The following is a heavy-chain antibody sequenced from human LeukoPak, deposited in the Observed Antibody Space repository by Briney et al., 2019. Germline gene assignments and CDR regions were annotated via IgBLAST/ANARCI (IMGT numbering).Heavy chain of an antibody. J-gene: IGHJ5*01. D-gene: IGHD2-15*01. CDR1: GFTFSSYG. V-gene: IGHV3-30*18. Sequence: PGGSLRLSCAASGFTFSSYGMHWVRQAPGKGLEWVAVISYDGSNKYYADSAKGRFTISRDNSKNTLYLQMNSLRAEDTAVYYCAKGGSPSHNWFNSWGQGTLVTVSS. CDR3: AKGGSPSHNWFNS. CDR2: ISYDGSNK.